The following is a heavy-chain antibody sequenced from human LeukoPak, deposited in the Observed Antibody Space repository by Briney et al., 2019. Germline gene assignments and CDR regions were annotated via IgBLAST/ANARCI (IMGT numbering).Heavy chain of an antibody. Sequence: PGGSLRLSCAASGFTFSNYGMHWVRQAPGKGLEWVSSISSSSSYIYYADSVKGRFTISRDNAKNSLYLQMNSLRAEDTAVYYCASQKEYYDILTGYYTMDAFDIWGQGTMVTVSS. CDR1: GFTFSNYG. CDR2: ISSSSSYI. CDR3: ASQKEYYDILTGYYTMDAFDI. J-gene: IGHJ3*02. D-gene: IGHD3-9*01. V-gene: IGHV3-21*01.